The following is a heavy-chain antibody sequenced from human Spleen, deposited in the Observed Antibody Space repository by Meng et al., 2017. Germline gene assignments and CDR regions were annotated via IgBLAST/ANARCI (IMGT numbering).Heavy chain of an antibody. J-gene: IGHJ4*02. CDR1: GFTFSRHP. V-gene: IGHV3-30-3*01. CDR2: ILYDGSRE. Sequence: QVQLVESGGGGVQPGGSLRLSCAASGFTFSRHPMHWVRQAPGKGLEWVAVILYDGSREYYADSVKGRFTVSRDNPRNTLYLEMNSLRDEDTAVYYCVRTFGADYWGQGTLVTVSS. D-gene: IGHD3-16*01. CDR3: VRTFGADY.